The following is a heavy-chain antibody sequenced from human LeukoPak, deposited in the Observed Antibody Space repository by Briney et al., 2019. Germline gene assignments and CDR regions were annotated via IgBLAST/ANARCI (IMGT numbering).Heavy chain of an antibody. CDR2: MRPRYGNT. D-gene: IGHD3-10*01. CDR1: GYTFIIYE. CDR3: GRVGAGEGGIDY. V-gene: IGHV1-8*03. J-gene: IGHJ4*02. Sequence: ASVKVSCKASGYTFIIYEIQWVRQAPGQGLEWVGWMRPRYGNTAYAQSFQGRVTITRDTSIDTVYMELSGLRSDDTAVYYCGRVGAGEGGIDYWAQGTLITVSS.